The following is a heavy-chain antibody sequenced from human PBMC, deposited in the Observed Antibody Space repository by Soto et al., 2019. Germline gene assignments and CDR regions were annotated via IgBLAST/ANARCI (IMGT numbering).Heavy chain of an antibody. Sequence: QVQLVQSGAEVKKPGSSVKVSCKASGGTFSSYTISWVRQAPGQGLEWMGRIIPILGIANYAQKFQGRVTITADNTTSTAYMELSSLRSEDTAVYYCAREECDIVVVVAATYTWFDPWGQGTLVTVSS. CDR2: IIPILGIA. J-gene: IGHJ5*02. D-gene: IGHD2-15*01. CDR3: AREECDIVVVVAATYTWFDP. V-gene: IGHV1-69*08. CDR1: GGTFSSYT.